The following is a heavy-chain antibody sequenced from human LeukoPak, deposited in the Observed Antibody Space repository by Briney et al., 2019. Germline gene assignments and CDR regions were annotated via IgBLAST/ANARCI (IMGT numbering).Heavy chain of an antibody. V-gene: IGHV1-2*02. CDR1: GYTFTDYY. J-gene: IGHJ6*02. D-gene: IGHD4-17*01. CDR2: INPNTGGR. CDR3: ARGALGYGADLFDI. Sequence: ASVKVSCKTSGYTFTDYYFHWVRQAPGQGLEWMGWINPNTGGRGYAQKFQGRVTMTRDTSISAAYMELSSLRSDDTAVYYCARGALGYGADLFDIWGQGTTVTVSS.